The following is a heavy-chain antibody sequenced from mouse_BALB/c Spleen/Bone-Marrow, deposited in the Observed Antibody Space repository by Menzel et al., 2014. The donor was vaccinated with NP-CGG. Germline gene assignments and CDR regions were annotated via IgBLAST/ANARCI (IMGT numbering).Heavy chain of an antibody. V-gene: IGHV2-9*02. CDR2: IWAGGST. CDR1: GFSLTSYG. J-gene: IGHJ3*01. Sequence: QVHVKQSGPGLVAPSQSPSITCTVSGFSLTSYGIHWVRQPPGRGLEWLGEIWAGGSTNYNSALMSRLSISKDNSKSQVFLKMNSLQTDDTAMYYCARVGLRRTWFAYWGQGTLVTVSA. D-gene: IGHD2-4*01. CDR3: ARVGLRRTWFAY.